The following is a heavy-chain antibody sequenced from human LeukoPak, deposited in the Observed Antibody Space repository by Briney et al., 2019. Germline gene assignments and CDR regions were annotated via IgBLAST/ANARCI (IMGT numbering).Heavy chain of an antibody. CDR2: INHSGST. Sequence: SETLSLTCAVYGGSFSGYYWSWIRQPPGKGLEWIGEINHSGSTNYDPSLKSRVTISVDTSKNQFSLKLSSVTAADTAVYYCARMSPSSSWYVGPFDPWGQGTLVTVSS. CDR3: ARMSPSSSWYVGPFDP. D-gene: IGHD6-13*01. V-gene: IGHV4-34*01. CDR1: GGSFSGYY. J-gene: IGHJ5*02.